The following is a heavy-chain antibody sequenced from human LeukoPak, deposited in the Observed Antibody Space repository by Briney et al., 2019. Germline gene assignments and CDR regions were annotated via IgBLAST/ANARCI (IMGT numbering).Heavy chain of an antibody. Sequence: GGSLRLSCAASGNYWMHWVRQAPGKGLVWVSHINSDGSWTSYADSAKGRFTISKDNAKNTVYLQMNNLRAEDTAVYYCVSFYETYWGRGTLVTVSS. CDR2: INSDGSWT. D-gene: IGHD2-2*01. CDR1: GNYW. V-gene: IGHV3-74*01. CDR3: VSFYETY. J-gene: IGHJ4*02.